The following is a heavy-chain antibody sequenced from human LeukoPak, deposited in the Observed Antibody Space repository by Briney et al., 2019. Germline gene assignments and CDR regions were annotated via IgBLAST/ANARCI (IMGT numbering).Heavy chain of an antibody. V-gene: IGHV1-58*01. D-gene: IGHD5-12*01. CDR2: IVVGSGNT. CDR1: GFTFTSSA. J-gene: IGHJ4*02. CDR3: AVQPTQTNIVATM. Sequence: PMASVKVSCKASGFTFTSSAVQWVRQARGQRLEWIGWIVVGSGNTNYAQKFQERVTITRDMSTSTAYMELSSLRSEDTAVYYCAVQPTQTNIVATMWGQGTLVTVSS.